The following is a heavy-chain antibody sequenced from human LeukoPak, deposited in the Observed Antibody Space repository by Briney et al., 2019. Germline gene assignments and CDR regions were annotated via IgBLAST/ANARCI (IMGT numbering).Heavy chain of an antibody. Sequence: ASVKVSCKVSGYTLTELSMHWVRQAPGKGLEWMGRFDPEDGETVYAQKFQGRVTMTADTSTDTAYMELSSLRSEDTAVYYCATEGKMVRGVYTDYWGQGTLVTVSS. CDR3: ATEGKMVRGVYTDY. J-gene: IGHJ4*02. CDR2: FDPEDGET. D-gene: IGHD3-10*01. V-gene: IGHV1-24*01. CDR1: GYTLTELS.